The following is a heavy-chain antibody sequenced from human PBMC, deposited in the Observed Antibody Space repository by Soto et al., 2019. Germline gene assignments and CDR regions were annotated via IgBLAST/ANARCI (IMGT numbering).Heavy chain of an antibody. CDR1: GFTFRSYG. V-gene: IGHV3-33*06. Sequence: GGSLRLSCAASGFTFRSYGMHWVRHAPGKGLEWVALIWFDGSDKYYTESVKGRFTISRDNSKDTVSLQMNSLRVEDTAVYFCAKDRRIAVSHFDFWGQGTLVTVSS. D-gene: IGHD6-19*01. J-gene: IGHJ4*02. CDR2: IWFDGSDK. CDR3: AKDRRIAVSHFDF.